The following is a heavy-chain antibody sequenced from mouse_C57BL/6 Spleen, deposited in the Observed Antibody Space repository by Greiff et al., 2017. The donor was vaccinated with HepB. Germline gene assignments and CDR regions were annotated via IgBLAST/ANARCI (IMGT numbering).Heavy chain of an antibody. CDR2: ISDGGSYT. D-gene: IGHD4-1*01. CDR3: ARDPAITGDWYFDV. Sequence: EVKLMESGGGLVKPGGSLKLSCAASGFTFSSYAMSWVRQTPEKRLEWVATISDGGSYTYYPDNVKGRFTISRDNAKNNLYLQMSHLKSEDTAMYYCARDPAITGDWYFDVWGTGTTVTVSS. V-gene: IGHV5-4*01. J-gene: IGHJ1*03. CDR1: GFTFSSYA.